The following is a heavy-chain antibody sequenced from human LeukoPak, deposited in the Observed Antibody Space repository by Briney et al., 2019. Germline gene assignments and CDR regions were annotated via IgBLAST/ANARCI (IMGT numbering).Heavy chain of an antibody. CDR2: INHSGST. Sequence: SETLSLTCAVYGGSFSGYYWSWIRQPPGKGLEWIGEINHSGSTNYNPSLKSRVTISVDTSKNQFSLRLSSVTAADTAVYYCARGQSHIAARSAYYYMDVWGKGTTVTVSS. J-gene: IGHJ6*03. V-gene: IGHV4-34*01. CDR1: GGSFSGYY. D-gene: IGHD6-6*01. CDR3: ARGQSHIAARSAYYYMDV.